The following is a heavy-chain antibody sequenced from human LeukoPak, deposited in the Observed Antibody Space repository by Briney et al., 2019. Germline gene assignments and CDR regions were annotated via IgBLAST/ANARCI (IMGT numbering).Heavy chain of an antibody. CDR1: GFTFSSTW. Sequence: KAGGSLRLSCAASGFTFSSTWMSGVRQAPGKGLEWVGRIKRNMEGGTTDSAAHVHGSFTISIDDSKNTLYLQMNSLKTEDTAVYYCVTGLGRTDHDYWGQGTLVTVSS. CDR2: IKRNMEGGTT. CDR3: VTGLGRTDHDY. V-gene: IGHV3-15*01. D-gene: IGHD1-14*01. J-gene: IGHJ4*02.